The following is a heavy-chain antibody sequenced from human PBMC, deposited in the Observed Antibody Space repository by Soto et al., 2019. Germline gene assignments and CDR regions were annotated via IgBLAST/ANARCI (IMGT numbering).Heavy chain of an antibody. Sequence: PGGSLRLSCAASGFTFSRYDMTWVRQAPGKGLEWVSAIRGSGGSTYYADSVKGRFTISRDNSKNTLYLQMSSLRAEDTAVYYCAKDGDNSGWSDWGQGTLVTVSS. CDR1: GFTFSRYD. D-gene: IGHD6-19*01. J-gene: IGHJ4*01. V-gene: IGHV3-23*01. CDR2: IRGSGGST. CDR3: AKDGDNSGWSD.